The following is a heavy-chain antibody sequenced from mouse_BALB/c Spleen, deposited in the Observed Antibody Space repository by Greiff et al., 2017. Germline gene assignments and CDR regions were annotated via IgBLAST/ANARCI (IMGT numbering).Heavy chain of an antibody. V-gene: IGHV1-9*01. J-gene: IGHJ3*01. CDR3: ARFHYGSSSAY. D-gene: IGHD1-1*01. Sequence: QVQLKESGPELVKTGASVKISCKASGYSFTGYYMHWVKQRPGHGLEWIGEILPGSGSTNYNEKFKGKATFTADTSSNTAYMQLSSLTYEDSAVYYCARFHYGSSSAYWGQGTLVTVSA. CDR2: ILPGSGST. CDR1: GYSFTGYY.